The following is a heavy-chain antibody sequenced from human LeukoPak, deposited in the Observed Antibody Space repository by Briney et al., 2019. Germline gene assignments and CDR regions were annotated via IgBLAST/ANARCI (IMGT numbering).Heavy chain of an antibody. J-gene: IGHJ4*02. V-gene: IGHV4-61*01. CDR1: GGSVSSGSYY. Sequence: SETLSLTCTGSGGSVSSGSYYWIWMRQPPGQELVWMGYINYSGSTNYNPSLKSRITISVDTSKNQFSLKLSSVTAADTALYYCARDPAIDYGDPGGFDECGQGTLVTV. CDR2: INYSGST. CDR3: ARDPAIDYGDPGGFDE. D-gene: IGHD4-17*01.